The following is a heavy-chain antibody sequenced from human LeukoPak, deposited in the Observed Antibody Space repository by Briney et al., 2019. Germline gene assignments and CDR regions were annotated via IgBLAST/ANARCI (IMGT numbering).Heavy chain of an antibody. V-gene: IGHV3-23*01. CDR1: GFTFSSYA. CDR2: ISGSGGST. D-gene: IGHD3-22*01. J-gene: IGHJ4*02. Sequence: GGSLRLSCADSGFTFSSYAMSWVRQAPGKGLEWVSAISGSGGSTYYADSVKGRFTISRDNSKNTLYLQMNSLRAEDTAVYYCAKDFYYYDSSGYFDYWGQGTLVTVSS. CDR3: AKDFYYYDSSGYFDY.